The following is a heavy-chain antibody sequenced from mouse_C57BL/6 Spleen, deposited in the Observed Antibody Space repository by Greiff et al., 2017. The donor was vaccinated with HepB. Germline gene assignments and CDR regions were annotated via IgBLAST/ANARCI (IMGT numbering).Heavy chain of an antibody. CDR1: GYAFSSSW. J-gene: IGHJ4*01. CDR2: IYPGDGDT. V-gene: IGHV1-82*01. CDR3: ARSYDGYYVGAMDY. D-gene: IGHD2-3*01. Sequence: VMLVESGPELVKPGASVKISCKASGYAFSSSWMNWVKQRPGKGLEWIGRIYPGDGDTNYNGKFKGKATLTADKSSSTAYMQLSSLTSEDSAVYFCARSYDGYYVGAMDYWGQGTSVTVSS.